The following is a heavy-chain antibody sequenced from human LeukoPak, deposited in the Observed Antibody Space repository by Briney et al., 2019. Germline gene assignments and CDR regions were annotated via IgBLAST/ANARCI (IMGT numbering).Heavy chain of an antibody. V-gene: IGHV3-53*05. D-gene: IGHD3-22*01. J-gene: IGHJ4*02. CDR2: IYSGGSK. Sequence: GGSLRLSCAASGFTFSSNYMSWVRQAPGKGLEWVSVIYSGGSKYYSDSVKGRFTISRDNSNNTLYLQMNSLRAEDTAVYYCAKSVTYYYDSSGDPLGDYWGQGTLVTVSS. CDR1: GFTFSSNY. CDR3: AKSVTYYYDSSGDPLGDY.